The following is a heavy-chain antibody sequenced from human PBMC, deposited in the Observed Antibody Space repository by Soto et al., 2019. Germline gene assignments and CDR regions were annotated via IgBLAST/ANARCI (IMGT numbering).Heavy chain of an antibody. V-gene: IGHV4-34*01. D-gene: IGHD1-7*01. Sequence: SETLSLTCAVYGGSFSGYYWSWIRQPPGKGLEWIGEINHSGSTNYIPSLKSRVTISVDTSKNQFSLKLTSVTAADTAVYYCARGRYNWNFNWFDPWGQGTLVTVSS. CDR1: GGSFSGYY. J-gene: IGHJ5*02. CDR3: ARGRYNWNFNWFDP. CDR2: INHSGST.